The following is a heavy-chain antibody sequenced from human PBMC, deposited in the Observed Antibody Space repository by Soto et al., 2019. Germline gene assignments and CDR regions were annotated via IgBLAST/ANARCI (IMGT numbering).Heavy chain of an antibody. J-gene: IGHJ4*02. CDR1: GGSISSGGYY. CDR3: ARAHGYYYDSSGKLDY. D-gene: IGHD3-22*01. V-gene: IGHV4-31*03. Sequence: QVQLQESGPGLVKPSQTLSLTCTVSGGSISSGGYYWSWIRQHPGKGLEWIGYIYYSGSTYYNPSIKSRVTIAVDTSKNQFSLKLSSVTAADTAVYYCARAHGYYYDSSGKLDYWGQGTLVTVSS. CDR2: IYYSGST.